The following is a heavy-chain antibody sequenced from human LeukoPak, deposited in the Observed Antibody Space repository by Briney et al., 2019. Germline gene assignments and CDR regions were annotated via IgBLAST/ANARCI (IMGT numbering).Heavy chain of an antibody. J-gene: IGHJ4*02. V-gene: IGHV3-23*01. Sequence: PGGSLRLSCAASGFTFSSYAMSWVRQAPGKGLEWVSAISGSGGSTYYADSVKGRFTISRDNSKNTLYLQMNSLRAEDTAVYYCAKFVRGGVRRPYYFDYWDQGTLVTVSS. CDR2: ISGSGGST. D-gene: IGHD3-10*01. CDR1: GFTFSSYA. CDR3: AKFVRGGVRRPYYFDY.